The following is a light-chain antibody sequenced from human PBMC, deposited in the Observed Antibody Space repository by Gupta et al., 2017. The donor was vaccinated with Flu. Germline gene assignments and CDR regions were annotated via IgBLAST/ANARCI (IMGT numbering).Light chain of an antibody. J-gene: IGLJ1*01. CDR2: RGN. Sequence: RVIISCSTSSANGGGNYVHWYQQLPGKAPKLLIYRGNQRPSGVPDRFSGSKSGNSASLTISGLRCEDEADYHCAAWEDSGSRGVFGIGTRVTVL. CDR3: AAWEDSGSRGV. CDR1: SANGGGNY. V-gene: IGLV1-47*01.